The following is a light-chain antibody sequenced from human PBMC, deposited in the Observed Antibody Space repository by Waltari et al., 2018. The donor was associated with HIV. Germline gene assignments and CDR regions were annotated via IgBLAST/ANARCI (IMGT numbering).Light chain of an antibody. CDR3: QQSYSTPQT. CDR1: QNITNY. V-gene: IGKV1-39*01. J-gene: IGKJ1*01. CDR2: AEF. Sequence: IQMTQSPSSLSASIRDRVTISCRASQNITNYLHWYQHKPGKPPELLIYAEFILQSGVPSRFSGSGSGTEFTLTISSLQPEDIATFYCQQSYSTPQTFGQGTKVEI.